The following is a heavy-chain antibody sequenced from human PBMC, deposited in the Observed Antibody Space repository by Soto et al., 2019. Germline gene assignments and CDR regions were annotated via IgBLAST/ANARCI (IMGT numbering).Heavy chain of an antibody. CDR1: GYTFTSYG. Sequence: QVQLVQSGAEVKKPGASVKVSCKASGYTFTSYGISWVRQAPGQGLEWMGWISAYNGNTNYAPKLQGRVTMTTDTSTSTAYMELWTLRYEESAVYFCARYHGDYYYYYSMHVWGKGTTVTVSS. CDR2: ISAYNGNT. J-gene: IGHJ6*04. CDR3: ARYHGDYYYYYSMHV. V-gene: IGHV1-18*01. D-gene: IGHD4-17*01.